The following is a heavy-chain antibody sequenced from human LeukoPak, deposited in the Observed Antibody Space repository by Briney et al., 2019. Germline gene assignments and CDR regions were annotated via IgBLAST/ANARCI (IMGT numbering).Heavy chain of an antibody. CDR3: ARSFSGKRLRWSNFDY. D-gene: IGHD4-23*01. CDR2: IYYSGST. J-gene: IGHJ4*02. CDR1: GGSISSYY. Sequence: SETLSLTCTVSGGSISSYYWSWIRQPPGKGLEWIGYIYYSGSTNYNPSLKSRVTISVDTSKNQFSLKLSSVTAADTAVYYCARSFSGKRLRWSNFDYWGQGTLVTVS. V-gene: IGHV4-59*08.